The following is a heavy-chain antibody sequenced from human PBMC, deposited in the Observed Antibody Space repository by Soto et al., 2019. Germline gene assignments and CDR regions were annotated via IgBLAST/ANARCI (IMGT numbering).Heavy chain of an antibody. V-gene: IGHV3-73*01. CDR3: TRHQRRFGEVDV. CDR2: IRSKANSYAT. CDR1: GFTFSGSA. Sequence: GGSLRLSCAASGFTFSGSAMHWVRQASGKGLEWVGRIRSKANSYATAYAASVKGRFTISRDDSKNTAYLQMNSLKTEDTAVYYCTRHQRRFGEVDVWGQGTTVTVSS. D-gene: IGHD3-10*01. J-gene: IGHJ6*02.